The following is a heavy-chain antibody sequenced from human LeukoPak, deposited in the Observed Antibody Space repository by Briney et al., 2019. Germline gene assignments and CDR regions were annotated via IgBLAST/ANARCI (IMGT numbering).Heavy chain of an antibody. CDR1: GFTFSSYG. CDR3: ARGVRGVMAY. J-gene: IGHJ4*02. D-gene: IGHD3-10*01. CDR2: ISYDGSNK. V-gene: IGHV3-30*03. Sequence: QTGGSLRLSCAASGFTFSSYGMHWVRQAPGKGLEWVAVISYDGSNKYYADSVKGRFTISRDNSKNTLYLQMNSLRAEDTAVYYCARGVRGVMAYWGQGTLVTVSS.